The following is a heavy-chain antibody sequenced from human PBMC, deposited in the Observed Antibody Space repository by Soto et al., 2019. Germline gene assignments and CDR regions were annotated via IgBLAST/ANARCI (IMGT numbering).Heavy chain of an antibody. CDR1: GFTFSSYA. Sequence: AGGSLRLSCAASGFTFSSYAMSWVRQAPGKGLEWVSAISGSGGSTYYADSMKGRFTISRDNSKNTLYLQMNSLRAEDTAVYYCAKARAADSYGMDVWGQGTTVTVSS. J-gene: IGHJ6*02. CDR3: AKARAADSYGMDV. CDR2: ISGSGGST. D-gene: IGHD6-13*01. V-gene: IGHV3-23*01.